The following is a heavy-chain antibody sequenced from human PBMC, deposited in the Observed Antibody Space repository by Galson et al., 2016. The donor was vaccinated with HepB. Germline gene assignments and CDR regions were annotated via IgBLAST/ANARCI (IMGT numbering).Heavy chain of an antibody. CDR3: SRGQRNYTSGWTFDY. CDR2: AYFRSKWYH. CDR1: GDSVSSKSAS. V-gene: IGHV6-1*01. J-gene: IGHJ4*02. D-gene: IGHD6-19*01. Sequence: CAISGDSVSSKSASWIWIRQSPSRGLEWLGRAYFRSKWYHDYAPSVKSRITITPDPSRNKFSLQLDSVTPEDTAIYYCSRGQRNYTSGWTFDYWGQGTLVTVSS.